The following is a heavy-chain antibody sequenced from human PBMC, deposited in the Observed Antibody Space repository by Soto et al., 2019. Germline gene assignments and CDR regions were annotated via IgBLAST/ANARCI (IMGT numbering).Heavy chain of an antibody. Sequence: QVQLVQSGAEVKKPGTSVKVSCEVSGGTFSNYAITWVRQAPGQGLEWLGGAIPVSGSTNYAQKYQGRVTSTAGEAATTTFMELRRLRSDDTAVYYCARRGVANSRDAFDIWGQGTLVTVS. CDR1: GGTFSNYA. V-gene: IGHV1-69*01. D-gene: IGHD1-26*01. CDR3: ARRGVANSRDAFDI. CDR2: AIPVSGST. J-gene: IGHJ3*02.